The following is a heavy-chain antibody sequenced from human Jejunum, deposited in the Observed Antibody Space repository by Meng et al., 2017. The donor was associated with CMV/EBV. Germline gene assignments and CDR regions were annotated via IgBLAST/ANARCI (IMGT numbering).Heavy chain of an antibody. J-gene: IGHJ4*02. D-gene: IGHD2-21*02. CDR1: YFFNEYW. Sequence: YFFNEYWIAWVRQRPGKGLEWMGIIFPRDSDIRYGPSFKGQVTISVDRSISTAYLQWSSLKPSDTAIYFCARADWAWVTPYYLDFWGRGTKVTVSS. CDR2: IFPRDSDI. CDR3: ARADWAWVTPYYLDF. V-gene: IGHV5-51*01.